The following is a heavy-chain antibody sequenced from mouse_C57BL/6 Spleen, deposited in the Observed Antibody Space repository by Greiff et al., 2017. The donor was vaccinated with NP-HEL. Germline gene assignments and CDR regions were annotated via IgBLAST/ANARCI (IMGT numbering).Heavy chain of an antibody. CDR2: ISYDGSN. J-gene: IGHJ4*01. Sequence: DVQLQESGPGLVKPSQSLSLTCSVTGYSITSGYYWNWIRQFPGNKLEWMGYISYDGSNNYNPSLKNRISITRDTSKNQFFLKLNSVTTEDTATYYCASIFITTVVANGYYAMDYWGQGTSVTVSS. CDR3: ASIFITTVVANGYYAMDY. D-gene: IGHD1-1*01. CDR1: GYSITSGYY. V-gene: IGHV3-6*01.